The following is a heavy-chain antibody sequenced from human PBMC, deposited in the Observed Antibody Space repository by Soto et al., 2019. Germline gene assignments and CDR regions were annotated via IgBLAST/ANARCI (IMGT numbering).Heavy chain of an antibody. D-gene: IGHD4-4*01. V-gene: IGHV1-24*01. Sequence: ASVKVSCKVSGYTLTELSMHCVRQAPQKGLEWIGGFASEDGEATYAWKFQGRVTRSEDTYTDTAYMELSSLISEDTTVYYCATEPSTFDYWGQGSLVTVSS. CDR1: GYTLTELS. CDR2: FASEDGEA. J-gene: IGHJ4*02. CDR3: ATEPSTFDY.